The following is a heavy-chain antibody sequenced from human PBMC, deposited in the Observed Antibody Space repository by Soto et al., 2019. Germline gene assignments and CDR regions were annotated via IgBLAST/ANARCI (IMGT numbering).Heavy chain of an antibody. V-gene: IGHV1-69*13. D-gene: IGHD2-2*01. CDR3: ARYCSSTSCYSTARTGYYYYYGMDV. Sequence: AASVKVSCKASRGTFSSCAISWVRQAPGQGLEWMGGIIPIFGTANYAQKFQGRVTITADESTSTAYMELSSLRSEDTAVYYCARYCSSTSCYSTARTGYYYYYGMDVWGQGTTVTVSS. CDR1: RGTFSSCA. CDR2: IIPIFGTA. J-gene: IGHJ6*02.